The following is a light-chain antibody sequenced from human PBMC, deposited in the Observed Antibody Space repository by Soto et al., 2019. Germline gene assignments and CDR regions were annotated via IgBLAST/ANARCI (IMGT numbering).Light chain of an antibody. J-gene: IGKJ1*01. CDR3: QQYHNSRT. CDR2: GIS. V-gene: IGKV3-20*01. Sequence: IVLTQSPGTLSLSPGERATLSYRASKSVDRRSLAWYQQKPGQAPRLLISGISNRATGIPDRFSGSWSGTDFTLTISRLEPEDFAVYYCQQYHNSRTFGQGTKVDIK. CDR1: KSVDRRS.